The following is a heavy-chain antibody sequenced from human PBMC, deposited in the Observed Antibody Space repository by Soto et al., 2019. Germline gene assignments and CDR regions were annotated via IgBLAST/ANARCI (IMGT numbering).Heavy chain of an antibody. D-gene: IGHD2-2*01. CDR1: GFTFSSYA. Sequence: GGSLRLSCAASGFTFSSYAMHWVRHAPGKGLEWVAVISYDGSNKYYADSVKGRFTISRDNSKNTLYLQMNSLRAEDTAVYYCARDPSRHYYYYYGMDVWGQGTTVTVSS. CDR2: ISYDGSNK. V-gene: IGHV3-30-3*01. J-gene: IGHJ6*02. CDR3: ARDPSRHYYYYYGMDV.